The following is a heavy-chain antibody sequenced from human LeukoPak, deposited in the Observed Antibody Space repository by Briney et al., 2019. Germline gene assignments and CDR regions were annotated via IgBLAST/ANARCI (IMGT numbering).Heavy chain of an antibody. CDR3: AKSNGYGLVDI. V-gene: IGHV4-59*08. CDR2: IYYSGST. D-gene: IGHD3-10*01. J-gene: IGHJ3*02. Sequence: SETLSLTCTVSGGSISSYYWSWIRQPPGKGLEWIGYIYYSGSTNYNPSLKSRVTISLDTSRNQFSLGLNSVTAADTAVYYCAKSNGYGLVDIWGQGTMVTVSS. CDR1: GGSISSYY.